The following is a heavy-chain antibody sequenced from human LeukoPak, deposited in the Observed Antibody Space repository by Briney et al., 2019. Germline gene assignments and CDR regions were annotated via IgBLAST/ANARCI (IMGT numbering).Heavy chain of an antibody. CDR2: INPSGGST. J-gene: IGHJ4*02. V-gene: IGHV1-46*01. D-gene: IGHD3-22*01. Sequence: ASVQVSCKASGYTFTSYYMHWVRQAPGQGLEWMGIINPSGGSTSYAQKFQGRVTMTRDTSTSTVYMELSSLRSEDTAVYYCARDDSSGYVPWDYWGQGTLVTVSP. CDR3: ARDDSSGYVPWDY. CDR1: GYTFTSYY.